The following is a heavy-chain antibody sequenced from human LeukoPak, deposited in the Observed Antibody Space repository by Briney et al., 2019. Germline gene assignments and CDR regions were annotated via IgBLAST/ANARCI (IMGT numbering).Heavy chain of an antibody. D-gene: IGHD3-10*01. V-gene: IGHV3-23*01. CDR3: AKYYGSGRSHYYYYYGMDV. CDR1: GFTFSSYA. J-gene: IGHJ6*02. CDR2: ISGSGGST. Sequence: GGSLRLSCAASGFTFSSYAMSWVRQAPGKGLEWVSAISGSGGSTYYADSVKGRFTISRDNSKNTLYLQMNSLRAEDTAVYYCAKYYGSGRSHYYYYYGMDVWGQGTTVTVSS.